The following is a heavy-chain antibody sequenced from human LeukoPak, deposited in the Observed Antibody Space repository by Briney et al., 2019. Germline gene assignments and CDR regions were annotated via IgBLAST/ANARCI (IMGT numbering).Heavy chain of an antibody. Sequence: SVKVSCKASGSTFTSSAIQWVRQARGQRLEWIGWIVVGSGNTNYAQKFQERVTITRDMSTGTAYLELSSLRSEDTAVYYCAAKKYSGSYWPSPDYWGQGTLVTVSS. J-gene: IGHJ4*02. CDR3: AAKKYSGSYWPSPDY. V-gene: IGHV1-58*02. CDR2: IVVGSGNT. CDR1: GSTFTSSA. D-gene: IGHD1-26*01.